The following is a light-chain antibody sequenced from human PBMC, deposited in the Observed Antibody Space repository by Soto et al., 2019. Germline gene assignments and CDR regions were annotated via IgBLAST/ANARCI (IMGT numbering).Light chain of an antibody. CDR1: QSVSGY. CDR2: DAS. J-gene: IGKJ4*01. Sequence: EIVLTQSPATLSLSPGERATLSCRASQSVSGYLAWYQQKPGQAPRLLIYDASNRATGIPAMFSGSGSGTDFLLTISSLDPEYVVFYYWQQRNTWPLTFGGGTKVEIK. CDR3: QQRNTWPLT. V-gene: IGKV3-11*01.